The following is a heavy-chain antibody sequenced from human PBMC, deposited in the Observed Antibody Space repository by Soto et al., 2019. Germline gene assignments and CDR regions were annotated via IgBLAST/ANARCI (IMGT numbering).Heavy chain of an antibody. CDR1: GGTFSSYT. Sequence: QVQLVQSGAEVKKPGSSVKVSCKASGGTFSSYTISCVRQAPGQGLEWMGRIIPILGIANYAQKFQGRVTITADKSTSTAYMELSSLRSEDTAVYYCARERGYSGYDYWFDPWGQGTLVTVSS. CDR3: ARERGYSGYDYWFDP. J-gene: IGHJ5*02. D-gene: IGHD5-12*01. CDR2: IIPILGIA. V-gene: IGHV1-69*08.